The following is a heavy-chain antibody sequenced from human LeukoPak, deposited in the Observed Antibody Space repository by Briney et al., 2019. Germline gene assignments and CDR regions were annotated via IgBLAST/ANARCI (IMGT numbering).Heavy chain of an antibody. J-gene: IGHJ4*02. CDR2: ISSSSSYI. CDR1: GFTFTDYS. CDR3: ARGGRSTYFDWSPDY. D-gene: IGHD3-9*01. V-gene: IGHV3-21*01. Sequence: GGSLRLSCAASGFTFTDYSMNWVRQAPGKGLEWVSSISSSSSYIFYADSVKGRFTISRDNARNSLFLQMNSLRAEDTAVYYCARGGRSTYFDWSPDYWGQGTLVTVSS.